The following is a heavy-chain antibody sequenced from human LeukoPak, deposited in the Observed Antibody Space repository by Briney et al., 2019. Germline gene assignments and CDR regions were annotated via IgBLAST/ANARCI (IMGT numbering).Heavy chain of an antibody. Sequence: QSSQTLSLTCTVSGGSISSGDYYWSWIRQPPGKGLEWIGYIYYSGSTYYNPSLKSRVTISVDTSKNQFSLKLSSVTAADTAVYYCARGRCSGGSCYRAPIDYWGQGTLVTVSS. J-gene: IGHJ4*02. CDR3: ARGRCSGGSCYRAPIDY. CDR1: GGSISSGDYY. CDR2: IYYSGST. V-gene: IGHV4-30-4*08. D-gene: IGHD2-15*01.